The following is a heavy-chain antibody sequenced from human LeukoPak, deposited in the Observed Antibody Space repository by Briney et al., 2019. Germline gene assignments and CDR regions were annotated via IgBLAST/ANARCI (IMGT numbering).Heavy chain of an antibody. D-gene: IGHD3-10*01. V-gene: IGHV4-31*03. CDR3: ARAMVRGVIGHYYGMDV. CDR1: GGSISSGGYY. Sequence: SETLSLTCTVSGGSISSGGYYWSWIRRHPGKGLEWIGYIYYSGSTYYNPSLKSRVTISVDTSKNQFSLKLSSVTAADTAVYYCARAMVRGVIGHYYGMDVWGKGTTVTVSS. CDR2: IYYSGST. J-gene: IGHJ6*04.